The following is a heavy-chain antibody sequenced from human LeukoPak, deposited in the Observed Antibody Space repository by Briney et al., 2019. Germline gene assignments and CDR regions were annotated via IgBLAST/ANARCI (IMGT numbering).Heavy chain of an antibody. CDR3: AGLEERYSTDWFYFFDY. D-gene: IGHD6-19*01. CDR1: GGSISSLNL. J-gene: IGHJ4*02. V-gene: IGHV4-4*02. CDR2: MYLGGTT. Sequence: SETLSLTCIVSGGSISSLNLWSWLRQPPGKGLEWIGEMYLGGTTNFNPSLKSRVTILIDKSKNQLSLQLTSVTAADTAVYYCAGLEERYSTDWFYFFDYWGQGALVTVSS.